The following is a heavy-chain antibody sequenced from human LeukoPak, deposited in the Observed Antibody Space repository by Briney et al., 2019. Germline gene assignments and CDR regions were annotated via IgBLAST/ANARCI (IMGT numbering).Heavy chain of an antibody. CDR1: GYTLTGYY. D-gene: IGHD6-13*01. V-gene: IGHV1-2*04. CDR3: ARVAAAAGTGFDY. Sequence: ASVKVSCKASGYTLTGYYMHWVRQAPGQGLEWMGWINPNSGGTNYAQKFQGWVTMTRDTSISTAYMELSRLRSDDTAVYYCARVAAAAGTGFDYWGQGTLVTVSS. CDR2: INPNSGGT. J-gene: IGHJ4*02.